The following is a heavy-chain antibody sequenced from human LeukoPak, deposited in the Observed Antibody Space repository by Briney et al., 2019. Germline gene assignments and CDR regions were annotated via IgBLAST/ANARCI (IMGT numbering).Heavy chain of an antibody. J-gene: IGHJ4*02. V-gene: IGHV4-4*09. CDR1: GGSLTSYY. CDR3: VRHRNAYGPFDS. Sequence: SETLSLTCIVSGGSLTSYYWSRIRQPPGEGLEWIGYIYPGGSSIFNPSLKTRLTILVDTSRNQISLKLRSVTAADTAVYSCVRHRNAYGPFDSWGQGTLVTVSS. CDR2: IYPGGSS. D-gene: IGHD3-10*01.